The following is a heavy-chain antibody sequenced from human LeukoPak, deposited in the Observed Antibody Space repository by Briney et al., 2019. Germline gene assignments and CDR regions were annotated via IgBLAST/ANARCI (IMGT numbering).Heavy chain of an antibody. V-gene: IGHV4-59*12. D-gene: IGHD3-10*01. CDR1: GGSISSYY. J-gene: IGHJ5*02. CDR2: IYYSGST. Sequence: LETLSLTCTVSGGSISSYYWSWIRQPPGKGLEWIGYIYYSGSTNYNPSLKSRVIISVDTSKNQFSLKLSSVTAADTAVYFCARGGYYGSGNDFRFDPWGQGSLVSVSS. CDR3: ARGGYYGSGNDFRFDP.